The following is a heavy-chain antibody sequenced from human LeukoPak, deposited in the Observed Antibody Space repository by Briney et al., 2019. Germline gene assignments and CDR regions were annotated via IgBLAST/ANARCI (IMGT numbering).Heavy chain of an antibody. D-gene: IGHD2-15*01. Sequence: PGGSLRLSCAASGFTFSSYDMHWVRQATGKGLEWVSAIGTAGDTYYPGSAKGRFTISRENAKNSSYLQMNSLRAGDTAVYYCARQVEGAFDIWGQGTMVTVSS. J-gene: IGHJ3*02. CDR2: IGTAGDT. V-gene: IGHV3-13*01. CDR1: GFTFSSYD. CDR3: ARQVEGAFDI.